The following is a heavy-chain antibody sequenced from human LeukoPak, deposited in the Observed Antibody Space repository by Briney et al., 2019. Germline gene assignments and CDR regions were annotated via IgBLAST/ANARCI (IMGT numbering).Heavy chain of an antibody. CDR3: ARGLFGVFDY. Sequence: SETLSLTCTVSGGSISSSSYYWGWIRQPPGKGLEWIGSIYYSGSTYYNPSLKSRVTISVDTSKNQFSLKLSSVTAADTAVYYCARGLFGVFDYWGQGTLVTVSS. J-gene: IGHJ4*02. V-gene: IGHV4-39*07. CDR2: IYYSGST. D-gene: IGHD3-3*01. CDR1: GGSISSSSYY.